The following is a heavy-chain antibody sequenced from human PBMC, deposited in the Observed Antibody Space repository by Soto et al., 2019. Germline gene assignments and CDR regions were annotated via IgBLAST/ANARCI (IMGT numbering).Heavy chain of an antibody. D-gene: IGHD6-19*01. CDR1: GYTFTSYA. CDR3: ARLAVAGSVEDVFER. CDR2: INAGNGNT. V-gene: IGHV1-3*01. Sequence: ASVKVSCKASGYTFTSYAMHWVRQAPGQRLEWMGWINAGNGNTKYSQKFQGRVTITRDTSASTAYMELSSLRSEDTAVYYCARLAVAGSVEDVFERWGQGTMVTVSS. J-gene: IGHJ3*02.